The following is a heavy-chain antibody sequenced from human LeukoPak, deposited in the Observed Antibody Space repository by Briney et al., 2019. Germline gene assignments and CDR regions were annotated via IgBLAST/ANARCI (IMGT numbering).Heavy chain of an antibody. V-gene: IGHV1-2*02. CDR3: ATSRGQWLPGYYYYYMDV. CDR2: INPNSGGT. D-gene: IGHD6-19*01. J-gene: IGHJ6*03. Sequence: ASVKVSCKASGYTFTGYYMHWVRQAPGQGLEWMGWINPNSGGTNYAQKFQGRVTMTRDTSISTAYMELSSLRSEDTAVYYCATSRGQWLPGYYYYYMDVWGKGTTVTVSS. CDR1: GYTFTGYY.